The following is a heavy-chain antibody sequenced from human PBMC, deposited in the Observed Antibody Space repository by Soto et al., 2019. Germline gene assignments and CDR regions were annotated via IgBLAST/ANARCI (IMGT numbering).Heavy chain of an antibody. J-gene: IGHJ6*02. CDR3: ARGGYSYGYGEYYYYGMYV. Sequence: EVQLVESGGGLVQPGGSLRLSCAASGFGVSNNYMSWVRQAPGKGLEWVSAINSGGNTYYADSVKGRFTISRDNSKNTVYLQMNSVGAEDTAVYYCARGGYSYGYGEYYYYGMYVWGQGTTVTVSS. D-gene: IGHD5-18*01. CDR1: GFGVSNNY. V-gene: IGHV3-66*01. CDR2: INSGGNT.